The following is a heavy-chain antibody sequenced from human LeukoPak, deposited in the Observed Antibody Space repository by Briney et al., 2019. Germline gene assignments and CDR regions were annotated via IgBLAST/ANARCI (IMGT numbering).Heavy chain of an antibody. V-gene: IGHV3-23*01. D-gene: IGHD7-27*01. CDR2: ISPSGGGT. Sequence: PGGSLRLSSAASGFTFSSYGMNWVRQAPGKGLEWVSGISPSGGGTYYADSVKGRFTISRDDSKNTLSLQMNSLRVEDTAVYYCAQDLAWGAFDHWGQGTLVTVSS. CDR3: AQDLAWGAFDH. CDR1: GFTFSSYG. J-gene: IGHJ4*02.